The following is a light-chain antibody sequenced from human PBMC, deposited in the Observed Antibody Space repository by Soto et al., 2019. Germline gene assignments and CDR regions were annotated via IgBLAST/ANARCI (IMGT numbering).Light chain of an antibody. CDR3: QQYYSTPTWT. CDR1: QSVLYSSNNKNY. Sequence: DIVMTQSPDSLAVSLGERATINCKSSQSVLYSSNNKNYLAWYQQKPGQPPKLLIYWASTRESGVPDRFSGSGSGTDFTLTISSLQAEYVAFYYCQQYYSTPTWTFGQGTKVEIK. CDR2: WAS. J-gene: IGKJ1*01. V-gene: IGKV4-1*01.